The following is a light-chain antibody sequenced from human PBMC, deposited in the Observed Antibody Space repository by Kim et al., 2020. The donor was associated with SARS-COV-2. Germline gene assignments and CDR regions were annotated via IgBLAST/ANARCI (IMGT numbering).Light chain of an antibody. CDR1: SSNSGSNT. V-gene: IGLV1-44*01. Sequence: GQRVTISCSGSSSNSGSNTVSWYQQVPGTAPKLLIYNDDQRPSGIPDRFSGSKSGTSASLAISGLQSEDEADYHCAAWDDSLNGVVFGGGTQLTVL. CDR3: AAWDDSLNGVV. CDR2: NDD. J-gene: IGLJ2*01.